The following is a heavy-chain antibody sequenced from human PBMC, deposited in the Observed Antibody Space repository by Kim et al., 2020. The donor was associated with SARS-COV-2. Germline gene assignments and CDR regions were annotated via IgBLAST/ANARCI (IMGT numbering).Heavy chain of an antibody. CDR2: ISSSSSYI. CDR1: GFTFSSYS. V-gene: IGHV3-21*01. D-gene: IGHD3-16*02. Sequence: GGSLRLSCAASGFTFSSYSMNWVRQAPGKGLEWVSSISSSSSYIYYADSVKGRFTISRDNAKNSLYLQMNSLRAEDTAVYYCARDYLPLYYDYVWGSYLGALDPWGQGTLVTVSS. J-gene: IGHJ5*02. CDR3: ARDYLPLYYDYVWGSYLGALDP.